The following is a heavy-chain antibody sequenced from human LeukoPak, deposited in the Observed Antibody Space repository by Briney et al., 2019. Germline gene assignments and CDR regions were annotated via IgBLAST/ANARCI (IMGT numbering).Heavy chain of an antibody. CDR2: IIYSGSS. V-gene: IGHV4-59*01. J-gene: IGHJ5*02. CDR1: GGSISSYY. CDR3: EREILLWFGELSYNWFHP. Sequence: AETLSLTCTVSGGSISSYYWSWIRQPPGKGLVWVGYIIYSGSSIYNPSFKRRLTISVDTSKNQFSLEVSSMAPADTAVYYCEREILLWFGELSYNWFHPWGQGTLVTASS. D-gene: IGHD3-10*01.